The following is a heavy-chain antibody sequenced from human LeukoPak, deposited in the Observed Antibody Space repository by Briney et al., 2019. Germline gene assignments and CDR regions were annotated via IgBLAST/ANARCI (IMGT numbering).Heavy chain of an antibody. Sequence: SETLSLTCIVSGGSISSYYWSWIRQPPGKRLEWIGYIYYSGSTNYNPSLKSRVTISVDTSKNQFSLKLSSVTAADTAVYYCARQPSNYDILTGYYPLPYFDYWGQGTLVTVSS. V-gene: IGHV4-59*08. J-gene: IGHJ4*02. D-gene: IGHD3-9*01. CDR2: IYYSGST. CDR1: GGSISSYY. CDR3: ARQPSNYDILTGYYPLPYFDY.